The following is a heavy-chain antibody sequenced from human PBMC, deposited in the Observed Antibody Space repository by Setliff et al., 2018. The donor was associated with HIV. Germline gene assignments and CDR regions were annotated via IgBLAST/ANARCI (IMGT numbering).Heavy chain of an antibody. D-gene: IGHD2-15*01. V-gene: IGHV4-38-2*01. CDR1: GYSISSGFY. CDR2: IYQSGNT. Sequence: SETLSLTCAVSGYSISSGFYWSWMRQPPGKGLEWIGIIYQSGNTNYNPSLESCLTISVDTAKNQFSLKLSSVTAADTAVYYCAAATTLLSPRAWGQGTLVTVSS. J-gene: IGHJ5*02. CDR3: AAATTLLSPRA.